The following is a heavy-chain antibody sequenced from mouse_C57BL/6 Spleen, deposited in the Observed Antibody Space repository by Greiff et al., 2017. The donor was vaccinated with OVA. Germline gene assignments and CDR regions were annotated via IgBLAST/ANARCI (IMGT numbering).Heavy chain of an antibody. J-gene: IGHJ1*03. Sequence: EVKLLESGPGLVKPSQSLSLTCSVTGYSITSGYYWNWIRQFPGNKLEWMGYISYDGSNNYNPSLKNRISITRDTSKNQFFLKLNSVTTEDTATYYCAREGVTTAYFDVWGTGTTVTVSS. D-gene: IGHD2-2*01. CDR2: ISYDGSN. CDR3: AREGVTTAYFDV. V-gene: IGHV3-6*01. CDR1: GYSITSGYY.